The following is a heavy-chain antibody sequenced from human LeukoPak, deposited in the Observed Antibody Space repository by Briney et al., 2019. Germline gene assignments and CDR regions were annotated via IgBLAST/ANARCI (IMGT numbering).Heavy chain of an antibody. CDR1: GFTFSSYG. CDR3: AKKGSYSSGWYH. Sequence: GGSLRLSCAASGFTFSSYGMHWVRQAPGKGLEWVAFIRYDGSNKYYADSVKGRFTISRDNSKNTLYLQMNSLRAEDTAVYYCAKKGSYSSGWYHWGQGTLVTVSS. J-gene: IGHJ5*02. D-gene: IGHD6-19*01. V-gene: IGHV3-30*02. CDR2: IRYDGSNK.